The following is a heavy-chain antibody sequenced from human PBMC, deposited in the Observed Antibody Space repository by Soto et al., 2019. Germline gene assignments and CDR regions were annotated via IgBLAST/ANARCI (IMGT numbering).Heavy chain of an antibody. V-gene: IGHV3-74*01. J-gene: IGHJ4*02. CDR3: ARIPCGGDCFNYFDY. CDR1: GFTFSSSW. CDR2: VSGDGSNK. D-gene: IGHD2-21*02. Sequence: GGSLRLSCAASGFTFSSSWMHWVRQAPGKGLVWVSRVSGDGSNKYYADSVKGRFTISRDNSKNTLYLQMNSLRAEDTAVYYCARIPCGGDCFNYFDYWGQGTLVTVSS.